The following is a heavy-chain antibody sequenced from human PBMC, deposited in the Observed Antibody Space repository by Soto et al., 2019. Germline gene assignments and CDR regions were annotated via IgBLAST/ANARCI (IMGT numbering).Heavy chain of an antibody. CDR3: AKDPPWTVGPLAMDV. Sequence: AVGSLRLSCVASGFTFSTHAMSWVRQAPGKGLEWVSTFSGSGGNIYYAESVKGRLTISGDDSKNTLYLQMNSLRVEDTAVYYCAKDPPWTVGPLAMDVWGQGTTVTVSS. J-gene: IGHJ6*02. CDR1: GFTFSTHA. CDR2: FSGSGGNI. D-gene: IGHD2-2*01. V-gene: IGHV3-23*01.